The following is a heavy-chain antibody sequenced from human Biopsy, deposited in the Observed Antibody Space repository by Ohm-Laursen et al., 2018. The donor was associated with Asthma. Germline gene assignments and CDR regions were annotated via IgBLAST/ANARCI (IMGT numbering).Heavy chain of an antibody. CDR2: INPSGGST. CDR1: GYTFTSYY. J-gene: IGHJ4*02. D-gene: IGHD3-3*01. CDR3: ASQSSGPDFWSGYYYFDY. Sequence: ASVKVSCKVSGYTFTSYYMHWVRQAPGQGLEWMGIINPSGGSTSYAQKFQGRVTMTRDTSTSTAYMELRSLRSDDTAVYYCASQSSGPDFWSGYYYFDYWGQGTLVTVSS. V-gene: IGHV1-46*01.